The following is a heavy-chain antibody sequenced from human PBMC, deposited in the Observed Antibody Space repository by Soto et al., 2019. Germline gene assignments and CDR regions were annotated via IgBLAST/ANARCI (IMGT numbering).Heavy chain of an antibody. V-gene: IGHV3-23*01. Sequence: GGSLRLSCAASRFTFSSYAMSWVRQAPGKGLEWVSAISGSGGSTYYADSVKGRFTISRDNSKNTLYLQMNSLRAEDTAVYYCATIGSSWIQLRFDPWGQGTLVTVSS. J-gene: IGHJ5*02. D-gene: IGHD5-18*01. CDR2: ISGSGGST. CDR1: RFTFSSYA. CDR3: ATIGSSWIQLRFDP.